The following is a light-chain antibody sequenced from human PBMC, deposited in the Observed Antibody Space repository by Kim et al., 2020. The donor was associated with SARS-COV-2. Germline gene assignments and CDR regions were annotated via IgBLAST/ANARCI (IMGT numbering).Light chain of an antibody. J-gene: IGLJ2*01. CDR2: EVS. CDR3: SSYARSKNFAV. Sequence: QSALTQPPSASGSPGQSVTISCTGTTSDVGGYDYVSWYQQLPGKAPKLVIYEVSKRPSGIPDRFSGSKSGNTASLTVSGLQAEDEADYYCSSYARSKNFAVFGGGTQLTVL. CDR1: TSDVGGYDY. V-gene: IGLV2-8*01.